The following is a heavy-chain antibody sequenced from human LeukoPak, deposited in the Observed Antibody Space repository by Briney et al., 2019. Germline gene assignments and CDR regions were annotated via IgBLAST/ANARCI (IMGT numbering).Heavy chain of an antibody. V-gene: IGHV1-46*01. CDR2: INPSGGST. D-gene: IGHD2-2*01. CDR1: GYTFTSYY. J-gene: IGHJ3*02. Sequence: ASVKVSCKASGYTFTSYYMHWVRQAPGQGLEWMGIINPSGGSTSYAQKFQDRVTITADESTSTAYMEVSSLRSEDTAIYYCAKIRGDIVALPAAMAAFDIWGQGTMVTVSS. CDR3: AKIRGDIVALPAAMAAFDI.